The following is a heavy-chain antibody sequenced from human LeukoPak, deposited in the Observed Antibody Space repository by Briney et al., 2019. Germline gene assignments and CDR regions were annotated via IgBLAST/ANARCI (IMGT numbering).Heavy chain of an antibody. D-gene: IGHD1-26*01. CDR3: ARYTRGRNGMDV. CDR2: IYYSGST. Sequence: SETLSLTCAVYGGSFSGYYWSWIRQPPGKGLEWIGYIYYSGSTNYNPSLKSRVTISVDTSKNQFSLKLSSVTAADTAVYYCARYTRGRNGMDVWGQGTAVTVSS. V-gene: IGHV4-59*08. J-gene: IGHJ6*02. CDR1: GGSFSGYY.